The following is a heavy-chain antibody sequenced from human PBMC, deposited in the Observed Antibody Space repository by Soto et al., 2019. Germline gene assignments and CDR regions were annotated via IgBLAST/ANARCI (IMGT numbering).Heavy chain of an antibody. CDR1: GGTFSSYA. D-gene: IGHD5-18*01. CDR3: ARDRRHGYSYGYHFDY. V-gene: IGHV1-69*13. J-gene: IGHJ4*02. Sequence: GASVKVSCKASGGTFSSYAISWVRQAPGQGLEWMGGIIPIFGTANYAQKFQGRVTITADESTSTAYMELSSLRSEDTAVYYCARDRRHGYSYGYHFDYWGQGTLVTVSS. CDR2: IIPIFGTA.